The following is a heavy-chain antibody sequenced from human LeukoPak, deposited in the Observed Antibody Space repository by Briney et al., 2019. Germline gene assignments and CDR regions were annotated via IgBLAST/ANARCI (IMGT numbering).Heavy chain of an antibody. CDR3: ARNLRGGNFDY. Sequence: PGGSLRLSCAASGFTVSSNYVSWVRQAPGKGLEWVSLIYTGDTTYYADSVKGRFTISRHNSKNTLYLQMNSLRAEDTAVYYCARNLRGGNFDYWGQGTLDTVSA. CDR1: GFTVSSNY. V-gene: IGHV3-53*04. J-gene: IGHJ4*02. D-gene: IGHD2-15*01. CDR2: IYTGDTT.